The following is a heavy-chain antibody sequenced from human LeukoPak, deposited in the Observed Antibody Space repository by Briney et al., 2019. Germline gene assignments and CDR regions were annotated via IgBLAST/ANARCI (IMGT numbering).Heavy chain of an antibody. J-gene: IGHJ5*02. V-gene: IGHV4-59*01. CDR3: ASGIDYAGWFDP. CDR1: GGSISSYY. Sequence: SETLSLTCTVSGGSISSYYWSWIRQPPGKGLEWIGYIYYSGSTNYNPSLKSRVTISVDTSKNQFSLKLSSVTAADTAVYYCASGIDYAGWFDPWGQGTLVTVSS. CDR2: IYYSGST. D-gene: IGHD1-26*01.